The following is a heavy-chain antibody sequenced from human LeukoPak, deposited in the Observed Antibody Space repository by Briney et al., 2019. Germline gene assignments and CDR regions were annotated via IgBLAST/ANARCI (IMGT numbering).Heavy chain of an antibody. CDR1: GFTFSTSA. J-gene: IGHJ4*02. V-gene: IGHV3-74*01. D-gene: IGHD3-3*01. Sequence: GGSLRLSCEVFGFTFSTSAMSWVRQAPGKGLEWVSRINHDGSSANYADSVRGRFTTSRDNAQNILYLHMKSLRADDTAVYYCTRVFDPNDFWSGFCFDFGGQGTLVSVSS. CDR3: TRVFDPNDFWSGFCFDF. CDR2: INHDGSSA.